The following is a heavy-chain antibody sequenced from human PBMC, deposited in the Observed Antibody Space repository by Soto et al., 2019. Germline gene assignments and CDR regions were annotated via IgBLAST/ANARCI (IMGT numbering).Heavy chain of an antibody. CDR1: RYSFTNYW. CDR2: IYPADSDT. Sequence: PGESLKISGRASRYSFTNYWIGWVRQIPGKGLEWMGIIYPADSDTKYGPSFQGQVTISVDKSISTAYLQWSSLKASDSAMYYCARVQVGSIIDYWGQGTLVTVSS. CDR3: ARVQVGSIIDY. V-gene: IGHV5-51*01. D-gene: IGHD5-12*01. J-gene: IGHJ4*02.